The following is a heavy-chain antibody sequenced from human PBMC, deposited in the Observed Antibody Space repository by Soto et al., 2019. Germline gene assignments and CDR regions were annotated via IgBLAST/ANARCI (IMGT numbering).Heavy chain of an antibody. V-gene: IGHV3-30*18. J-gene: IGHJ4*02. D-gene: IGHD5-12*01. CDR3: AKAYAITALDS. CDR1: GFSFAYYG. Sequence: QVQLVESGGGVVQPGRSLRLSCAASGFSFAYYGMHWVRQAPGKGLEWVAVISYDGTEKYYEDSVKGRFTISRDNTKNRLDLQMNSLRGEDTAVYFCAKAYAITALDSWGQGTLVTVSS. CDR2: ISYDGTEK.